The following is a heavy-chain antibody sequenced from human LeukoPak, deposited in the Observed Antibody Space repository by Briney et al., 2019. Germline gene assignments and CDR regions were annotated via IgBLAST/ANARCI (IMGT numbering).Heavy chain of an antibody. CDR1: GYTLTELS. CDR2: FDPEDGET. V-gene: IGHV1-24*01. Sequence: GASVKVSCKVSGYTLTELSMHWVRQAPGKGLEWMGGFDPEDGETIYAQKFQGRVTITRDTSASTAYMELSSLRSEDTAVYYCARDRRLASIFGVVPQSRWGWFDPWGQGTLVTVSS. D-gene: IGHD3-3*01. J-gene: IGHJ5*02. CDR3: ARDRRLASIFGVVPQSRWGWFDP.